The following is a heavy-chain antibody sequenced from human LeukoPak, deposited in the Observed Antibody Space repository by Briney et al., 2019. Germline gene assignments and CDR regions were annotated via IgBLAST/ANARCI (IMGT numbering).Heavy chain of an antibody. CDR3: AKDMGRGWCYFDY. J-gene: IGHJ4*02. D-gene: IGHD6-19*01. Sequence: PGGSLSLSFAASGFTFSTYAMTWFRQAPGKGRDWVSTFTGGEGITHYADSVEGRFTISRDNSKNTLYLQMNSLRVEDTAVYYCAKDMGRGWCYFDYWGQGTLVTVSS. V-gene: IGHV3-23*01. CDR2: FTGGEGIT. CDR1: GFTFSTYA.